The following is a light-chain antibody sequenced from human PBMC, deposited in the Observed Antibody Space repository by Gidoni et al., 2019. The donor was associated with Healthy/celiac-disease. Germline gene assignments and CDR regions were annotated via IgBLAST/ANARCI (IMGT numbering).Light chain of an antibody. J-gene: IGLJ3*02. Sequence: QSALTQPASVTGSPGQSITISCTGTSSDVGGYNYVSWYQQHPVKAPKLMIYEVSNRPSGVSNRFSGSKSGNTASLTISGLQAEDEADYYCSSYTSSSTLVFGGGTQLTV. V-gene: IGLV2-14*01. CDR1: SSDVGGYNY. CDR3: SSYTSSSTLV. CDR2: EVS.